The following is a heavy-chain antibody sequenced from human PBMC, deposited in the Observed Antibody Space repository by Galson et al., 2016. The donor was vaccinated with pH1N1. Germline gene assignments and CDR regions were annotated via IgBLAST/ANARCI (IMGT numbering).Heavy chain of an antibody. CDR2: IYWTDDK. Sequence: PALVKPTQTLTLTCTFSGFSLRSNGVGVGWIRQPPGKALEWLVIYWTDDKRYSPSLKSRLTITKDTSKNQVVLTMTNMDPVDTATYYCVHSVGTRVFGVVTSFNWFGPWGQGTLVTVSS. CDR3: VHSVGTRVFGVVTSFNWFGP. D-gene: IGHD3-3*01. J-gene: IGHJ5*02. CDR1: GFSLRSNGVG. V-gene: IGHV2-5*01.